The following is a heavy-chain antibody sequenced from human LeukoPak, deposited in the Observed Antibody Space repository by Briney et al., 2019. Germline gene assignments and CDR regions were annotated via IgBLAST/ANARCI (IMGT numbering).Heavy chain of an antibody. CDR2: INQDESAK. J-gene: IGHJ6*04. D-gene: IGHD3-10*02. CDR1: GFTFSRFW. Sequence: GGSLRLSCAASGFTFSRFWMSWVRQAPGKGLEWVASINQDESAKYYVDSVRGRFTISRDNAKSSLFLQMNSLRVEDTAVYYCAELGITMIGGVWGKGTTVTISS. CDR3: AELGITMIGGV. V-gene: IGHV3-7*01.